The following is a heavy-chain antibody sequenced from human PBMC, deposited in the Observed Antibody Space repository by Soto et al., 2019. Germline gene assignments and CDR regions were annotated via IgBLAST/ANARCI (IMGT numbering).Heavy chain of an antibody. CDR3: ARDGRYCSGGSCYSGAGYYFDY. CDR2: IYHSGST. J-gene: IGHJ4*02. Sequence: QVQLQESGPGLVKPSGTLSLTCAVSGGSISSSNWWSWVRQPPGKGLEWIGEIYHSGSTNYNPSLMSRVTISVGKSKNQFSLKLSSVTAADTAVYYCARDGRYCSGGSCYSGAGYYFDYWGQGTLVTVSS. V-gene: IGHV4-4*02. CDR1: GGSISSSNW. D-gene: IGHD2-15*01.